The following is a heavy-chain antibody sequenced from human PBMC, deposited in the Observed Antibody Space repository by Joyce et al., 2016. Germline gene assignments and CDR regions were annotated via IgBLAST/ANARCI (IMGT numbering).Heavy chain of an antibody. V-gene: IGHV4-39*01. CDR1: GGSISTRSYH. J-gene: IGHJ5*02. CDR3: ARRVVDTTLVTDWIDP. CDR2: IYYSGSN. D-gene: IGHD5-18*01. Sequence: QLQLQESGPGLVKPSETLSLTCTVSGGSISTRSYHWGWIRQPPGKGLDGIGRIYYSGSNYYNPSLRSRFTISVDTSKNQFSLKLSSVTAADTAVYYCARRVVDTTLVTDWIDPWGQGTLVTVSS.